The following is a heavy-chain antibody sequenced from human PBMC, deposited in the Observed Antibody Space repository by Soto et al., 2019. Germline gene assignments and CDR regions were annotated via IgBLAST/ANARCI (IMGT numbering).Heavy chain of an antibody. CDR3: ARELDGIDV. Sequence: GASVKVSCKASGGTFSSYAISWVRQAPGQGLEWMGGIIPIFDTADYAQKFQGRVTITADESTSTAYMELNSLRAEDTAVYYCARELDGIDVWGQGTTVTVS. CDR2: IIPIFDTA. J-gene: IGHJ6*02. V-gene: IGHV1-69*13. CDR1: GGTFSSYA.